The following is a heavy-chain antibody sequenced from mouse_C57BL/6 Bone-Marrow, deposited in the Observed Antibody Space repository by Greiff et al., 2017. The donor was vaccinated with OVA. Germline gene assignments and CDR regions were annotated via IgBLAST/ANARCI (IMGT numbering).Heavy chain of an antibody. V-gene: IGHV1-81*01. CDR2: IYPRSGNT. CDR3: ARDYGSSYGRYFDV. Sequence: QVQLQRSGAELARPGASVKLSCKASGYTFTSYGISWVQQRTGQGLEWIGEIYPRSGNTYYNEKFKGKATLTADKSSSTAYMELRSLTSEDSAVYFCARDYGSSYGRYFDVWGTGTTVTVSS. D-gene: IGHD1-1*01. J-gene: IGHJ1*03. CDR1: GYTFTSYG.